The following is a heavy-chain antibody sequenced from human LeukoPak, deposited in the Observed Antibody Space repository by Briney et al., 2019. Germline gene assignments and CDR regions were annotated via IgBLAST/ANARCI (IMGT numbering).Heavy chain of an antibody. J-gene: IGHJ5*02. Sequence: SETLSLTCTVSGVSISSYYWSWIRQPPGKGLEWIGYIYYSGSTNYNPSLKSRVTISVDTSKNQFSLKLSSVTAADTAVYYCARGLYKGDYWYWFDPWGQGTLVTVSS. V-gene: IGHV4-59*01. CDR1: GVSISSYY. D-gene: IGHD4-17*01. CDR2: IYYSGST. CDR3: ARGLYKGDYWYWFDP.